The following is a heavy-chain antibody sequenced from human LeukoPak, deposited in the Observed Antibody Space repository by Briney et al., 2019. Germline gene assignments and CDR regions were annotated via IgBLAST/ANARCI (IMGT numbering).Heavy chain of an antibody. CDR3: AKRLIDSCGGSSCYSVDY. CDR1: GFIFSSYA. D-gene: IGHD2-15*01. J-gene: IGHJ4*02. Sequence: GGSLRLSCAASGFIFSSYAMSWARQAPGKGLEWVSGISGSGGTNTYYADSVKGRFTISRDSSKNVLYLQMNSPRAEDTAVYYCAKRLIDSCGGSSCYSVDYWGQGTLVTVSS. V-gene: IGHV3-23*01. CDR2: ISGSGGTNT.